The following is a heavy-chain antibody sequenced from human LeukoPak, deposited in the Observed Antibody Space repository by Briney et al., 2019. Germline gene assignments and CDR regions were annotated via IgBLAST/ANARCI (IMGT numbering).Heavy chain of an antibody. J-gene: IGHJ4*02. V-gene: IGHV3-30*19. Sequence: PGGSLRLSCAASRLVFPSHGMHWVRQAPGKGLEWVAVISYDGSNKYYADSVKGRFTISRDNSKNTLYLQMNSLRAEDTAVYYCARVIAYYDFWSGYDYWGQGTLVTVSS. CDR3: ARVIAYYDFWSGYDY. CDR2: ISYDGSNK. CDR1: RLVFPSHG. D-gene: IGHD3-3*01.